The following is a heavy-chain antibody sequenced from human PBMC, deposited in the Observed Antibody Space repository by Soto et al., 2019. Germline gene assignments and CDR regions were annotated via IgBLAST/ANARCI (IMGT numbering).Heavy chain of an antibody. J-gene: IGHJ6*02. V-gene: IGHV3-23*01. CDR2: ITGTGGDT. CDR1: GFPLSTCG. Sequence: EVQLLESGGCLVQPGGSLRLSCAASGFPLSTCGMSWVRQAPAKGLEWVSSITGTGGDTYYADSVKGRFTSSRGNSNNMFYLQMSSLRVEDTAVYYCARIRGYWYGLDVWGQGTTITVSS. CDR3: ARIRGYWYGLDV.